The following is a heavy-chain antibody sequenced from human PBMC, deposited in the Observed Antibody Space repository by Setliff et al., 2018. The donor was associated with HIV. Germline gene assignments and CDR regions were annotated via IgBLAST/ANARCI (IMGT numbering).Heavy chain of an antibody. D-gene: IGHD3-3*01. CDR1: GGSFSGFS. J-gene: IGHJ4*02. Sequence: PSETLSLTCAVYGGSFSGFSWNWIRQPPGKGLEWIGDINNYGVTLYTSSLAGRGTISVDTSKNQFSLTLKSLTVADTALYFCSRGPTIRGSFTGVVYTAPLPSFDTWSQGSLVTVTS. CDR3: SRGPTIRGSFTGVVYTAPLPSFDT. CDR2: INNYGVT. V-gene: IGHV4-34*01.